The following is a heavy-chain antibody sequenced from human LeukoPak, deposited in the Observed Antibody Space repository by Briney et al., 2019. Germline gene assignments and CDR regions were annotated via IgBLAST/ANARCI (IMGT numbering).Heavy chain of an antibody. CDR1: GGSISSGSYY. CDR3: ARSQYSSGWYYFDY. J-gene: IGHJ4*02. Sequence: SQTLSLTCTVSGGSISSGSYYWSWIRQPAGKGLEWIGRIYTSGSTNYNPSLKSRVTISVDTSKNQFSLKLSSVTAADTAVYYCARSQYSSGWYYFDYWGQGTLVTVSS. CDR2: IYTSGST. V-gene: IGHV4-61*02. D-gene: IGHD6-19*01.